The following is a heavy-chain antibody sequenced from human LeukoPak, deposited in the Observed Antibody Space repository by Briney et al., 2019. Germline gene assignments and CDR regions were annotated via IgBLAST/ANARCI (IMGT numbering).Heavy chain of an antibody. Sequence: PGGSLRLSCAASGFTVSSNYMSWVRQAPGKELEWVSVIYSGGSTYYADSVRGRFTISRDNSKNTLYLQMNSLGAEDTAVYYCARVSYYDSSGYYFLSYVDYWGQGTLVTVSS. CDR2: IYSGGST. J-gene: IGHJ4*02. D-gene: IGHD3-22*01. V-gene: IGHV3-53*01. CDR1: GFTVSSNY. CDR3: ARVSYYDSSGYYFLSYVDY.